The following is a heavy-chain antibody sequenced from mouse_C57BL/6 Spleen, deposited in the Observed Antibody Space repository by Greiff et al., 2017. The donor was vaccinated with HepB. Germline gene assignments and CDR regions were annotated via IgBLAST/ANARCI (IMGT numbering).Heavy chain of an antibody. CDR2: INPNNGGT. Sequence: VQLQQSGPELVKPGASVKIPCKASGYTFTDYNMDWVKQSHGKSLEWIGDINPNNGGTIYNQKFKGKATLTVDKSSSTAYMELRSLTSEDTAVYYCARSAGQLRLPHYYAMDYWGQGTSVTVSS. V-gene: IGHV1-18*01. J-gene: IGHJ4*01. D-gene: IGHD3-2*02. CDR3: ARSAGQLRLPHYYAMDY. CDR1: GYTFTDYN.